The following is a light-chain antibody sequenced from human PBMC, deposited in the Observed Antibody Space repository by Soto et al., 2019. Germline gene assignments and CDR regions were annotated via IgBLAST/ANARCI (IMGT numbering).Light chain of an antibody. V-gene: IGKV3-15*01. CDR1: QSISTE. Sequence: ETVMTQSPATLSVSPGERATLSCRASQSISTELAWYQQKPGQPPRLLIYTASTRATGVPARFTGSGSGSQFTLTISGLQSEEFAVYYCQQGHNWPLTFIQGTRLEI. J-gene: IGKJ2*01. CDR3: QQGHNWPLT. CDR2: TAS.